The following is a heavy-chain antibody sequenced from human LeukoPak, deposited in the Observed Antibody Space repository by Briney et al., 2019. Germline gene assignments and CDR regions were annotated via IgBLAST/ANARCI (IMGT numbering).Heavy chain of an antibody. D-gene: IGHD3-16*01. CDR3: ARIDGPTVFTYYMDL. V-gene: IGHV3-48*04. CDR2: IRPRSETI. Sequence: PGESLRLSCATSGFSFNRRGMNWVRHPPGKGLEWVSYIRPRSETIYYAESVKGRFTVSRDDSKDSLYLQMHTLRAEDTAVYYCARIDGPTVFTYYMDLWGKGTTVTVAS. CDR1: GFSFNRRG. J-gene: IGHJ6*03.